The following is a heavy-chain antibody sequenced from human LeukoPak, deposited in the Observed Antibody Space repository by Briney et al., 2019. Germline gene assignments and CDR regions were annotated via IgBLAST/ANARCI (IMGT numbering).Heavy chain of an antibody. Sequence: SETLSLTCSVSGDSVTSTYWSWVRQPPGKGLEWIGEIYHSGSTNYNPSLKSRVTISADKSKNQFSLKLSSVTAADTAVYYCARETRLELSGYYGMDVWGQGTTVTVSS. J-gene: IGHJ6*02. CDR2: IYHSGST. V-gene: IGHV4-4*02. D-gene: IGHD1-7*01. CDR3: ARETRLELSGYYGMDV. CDR1: GDSVTSTYW.